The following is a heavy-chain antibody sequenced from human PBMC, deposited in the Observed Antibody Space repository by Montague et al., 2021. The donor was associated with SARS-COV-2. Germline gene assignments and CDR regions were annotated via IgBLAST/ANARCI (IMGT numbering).Heavy chain of an antibody. J-gene: IGHJ6*02. CDR1: GGSISSYY. CDR2: ISHGGTT. D-gene: IGHD1-14*01. Sequence: SETLSLTCTVSGGSISSYYWSWIRQPPGKGLEWIGEISHGGTTNYNPSLKSRATISLDKSKSQFSLKLTSVTAADTAIYYCGRGRKVVPWFRYYDMDVWGQGTTVTVSS. CDR3: GRGRKVVPWFRYYDMDV. V-gene: IGHV4-34*01.